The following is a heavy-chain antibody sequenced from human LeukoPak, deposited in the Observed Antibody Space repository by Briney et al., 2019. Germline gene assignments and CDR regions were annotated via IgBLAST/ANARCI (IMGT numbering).Heavy chain of an antibody. CDR2: IYSGGST. CDR1: GFTVGSNY. CDR3: AGNNYASGTFLVY. D-gene: IGHD3-10*01. J-gene: IGHJ4*02. V-gene: IGHV3-66*02. Sequence: GGSLRLSCAASGFTVGSNYMNWVRQAPGKGFEWVSSIYSGGSTDYADSVKGRFTISRDSSKNTVYLQMNSLRSDDTAVYFCAGNNYASGTFLVYCGQGTLVTVSS.